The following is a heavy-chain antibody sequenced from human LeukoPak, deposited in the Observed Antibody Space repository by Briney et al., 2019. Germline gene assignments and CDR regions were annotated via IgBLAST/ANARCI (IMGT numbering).Heavy chain of an antibody. CDR1: GFTVSTSA. J-gene: IGHJ4*02. Sequence: GGSLRLSCAASGFTVSTSAMSWVRQAPGKGLEWVSAISGSGGSTYYADSVKGRFTISRDNSKNTLYLQMNSLRAEDTAVYYCAKSYSYGGNEETYFDYWGQGTLVTVSS. V-gene: IGHV3-23*01. D-gene: IGHD4-23*01. CDR2: ISGSGGST. CDR3: AKSYSYGGNEETYFDY.